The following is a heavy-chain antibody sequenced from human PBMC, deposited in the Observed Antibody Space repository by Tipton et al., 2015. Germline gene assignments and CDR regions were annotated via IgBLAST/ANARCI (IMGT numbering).Heavy chain of an antibody. D-gene: IGHD3-22*01. CDR2: IYYSGST. V-gene: IGHV4-59*01. CDR3: ASGLFADY. J-gene: IGHJ4*02. Sequence: TLSLTCGGYGGSFSGYYWSWIRQPPGKGLEWIGFIYYSGSTKYNPSLQSRVIMSVDTSKNQFSLKLSSVTAADTAVYYCASGLFADYWGQGALVTVSS. CDR1: GGSFSGYY.